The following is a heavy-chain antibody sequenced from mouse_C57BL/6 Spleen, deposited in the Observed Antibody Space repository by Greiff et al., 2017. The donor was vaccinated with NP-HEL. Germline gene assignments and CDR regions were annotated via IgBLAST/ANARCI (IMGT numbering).Heavy chain of an antibody. D-gene: IGHD2-4*01. CDR3: ARDDYDVTGYFDY. J-gene: IGHJ2*01. CDR2: ISDGGSYT. CDR1: GFTFSSYA. Sequence: EVQLVESGGGLVKPGGSLKLSCAASGFTFSSYAMSWVRQTPEKRLEWVTTISDGGSYTYYPDNVKGRFTISRDKAKNNRYLQMSHLKSEDTAMYYCARDDYDVTGYFDYWGQGTTLTVSS. V-gene: IGHV5-4*01.